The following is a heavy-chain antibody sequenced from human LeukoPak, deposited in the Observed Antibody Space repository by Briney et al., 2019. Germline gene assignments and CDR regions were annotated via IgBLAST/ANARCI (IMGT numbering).Heavy chain of an antibody. CDR1: GFTFRNYG. J-gene: IGHJ5*02. CDR3: AKDPVVGSNWFDP. V-gene: IGHV3-30*18. CDR2: ISYDGGKK. Sequence: PGGSLRLSCAASGFTFRNYGMHWVRQAPGKGLEWVAVISYDGGKKYSTDSVKGRFTISRDDSQNTVSLQMNSLRTEDTAVYYCAKDPVVGSNWFDPWGQGTLVTVSS. D-gene: IGHD1-26*01.